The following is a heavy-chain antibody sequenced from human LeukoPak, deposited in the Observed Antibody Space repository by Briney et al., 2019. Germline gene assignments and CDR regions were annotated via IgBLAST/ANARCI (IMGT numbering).Heavy chain of an antibody. Sequence: KSGGSLRLSCAASGFTFSSYSMNWVRQAPGKGLEWVSSISSSSSYIYYADSVKGRFTISRDNAKNSLYLQMNSLRAEDTAVYYCASNSNSSGWYRYWDQGTLVTVSS. CDR1: GFTFSSYS. J-gene: IGHJ4*02. D-gene: IGHD6-19*01. CDR3: ASNSNSSGWYRY. V-gene: IGHV3-21*01. CDR2: ISSSSSYI.